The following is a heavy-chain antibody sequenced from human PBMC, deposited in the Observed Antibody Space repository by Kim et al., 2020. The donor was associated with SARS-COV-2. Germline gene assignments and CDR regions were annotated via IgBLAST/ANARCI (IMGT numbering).Heavy chain of an antibody. V-gene: IGHV3-23*01. CDR2: ISGSGGST. CDR3: AKDKRRGQLVLAGMDV. J-gene: IGHJ6*02. Sequence: GGSLRLSCAASGFTFSSYAMSWVRQAPGKGLEWVSAISGSGGSTYYADSVKGRFTISRDNSKNTLYLQMNSLRAEDTAVYYCAKDKRRGQLVLAGMDVWGQGTTVTVSS. CDR1: GFTFSSYA. D-gene: IGHD6-13*01.